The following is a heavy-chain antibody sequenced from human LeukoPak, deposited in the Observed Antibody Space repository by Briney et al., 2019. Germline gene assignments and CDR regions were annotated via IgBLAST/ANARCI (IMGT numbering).Heavy chain of an antibody. CDR2: ISYDGSNK. V-gene: IGHV3-30-3*01. Sequence: GRSLRLSCAASGFTFSSYAMHWVRQAPGKGLEWVAVISYDGSNKYHADSVKGRFTISRDNSKNTLYLQMNSLRAEDTAVYYCARDPSEGATRNYWGQGTLVTVSS. D-gene: IGHD1-26*01. CDR3: ARDPSEGATRNY. CDR1: GFTFSSYA. J-gene: IGHJ4*02.